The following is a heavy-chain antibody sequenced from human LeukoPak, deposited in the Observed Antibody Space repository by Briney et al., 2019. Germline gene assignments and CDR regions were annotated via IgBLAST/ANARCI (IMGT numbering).Heavy chain of an antibody. CDR2: ISGSSSHV. CDR1: GFTFSSYG. CDR3: ARDQYYSDSSGYPYDI. V-gene: IGHV3-21*01. Sequence: GGSLRLSCAASGFTFSSYGMHWVRQAPGKGLEWVSSISGSSSHVWYADSVKGRFTSSRDNAKNSLYLQMSSLRVEDTAVYYCARDQYYSDSSGYPYDIWGQGTMVTVSS. J-gene: IGHJ3*02. D-gene: IGHD3-22*01.